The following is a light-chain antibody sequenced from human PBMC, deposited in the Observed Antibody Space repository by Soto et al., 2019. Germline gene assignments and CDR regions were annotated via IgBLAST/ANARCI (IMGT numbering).Light chain of an antibody. V-gene: IGKV3-11*01. CDR2: DAS. Sequence: IVVTQSPATLALSPGERATLSCRASQSVSSYLAWYQQKPGQAPRLLIYDASNRATGIPARFSGGGSGTDFTLTIRSLEPEDFAVYYCQQRSNWPPSSTFGQGTRLEIK. CDR1: QSVSSY. CDR3: QQRSNWPPSST. J-gene: IGKJ5*01.